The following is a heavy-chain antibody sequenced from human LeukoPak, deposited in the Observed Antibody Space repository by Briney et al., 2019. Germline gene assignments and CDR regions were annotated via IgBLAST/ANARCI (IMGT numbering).Heavy chain of an antibody. V-gene: IGHV4-4*07. CDR3: ARGKEMTRTSGYYSFDF. CDR1: LGSLNSYF. J-gene: IGHJ4*02. D-gene: IGHD3-9*01. CDR2: VSDTGRA. Sequence: SETLSLTCAVSLGSLNSYFWTWLRQPAGKGLEWIGRVSDTGRAYYNPSLESRVTISLDTSKNQFSLKVTSVPAADTAVYYCARGKEMTRTSGYYSFDFWGQGTLVSVSS.